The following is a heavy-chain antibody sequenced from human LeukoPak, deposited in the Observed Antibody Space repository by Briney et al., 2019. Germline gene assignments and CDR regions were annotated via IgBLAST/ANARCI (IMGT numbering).Heavy chain of an antibody. V-gene: IGHV3-48*03. CDR1: GFTFSSSE. CDR2: ISTSGSTM. D-gene: IGHD1-26*01. Sequence: GGSLRLSCAASGFTFSSSEMKWVRQAPGKGLEWVSYISTSGSTMYYADSVKGRFTVSRDNAKNSLYLQMNSLRAEDTALYYCARSGYSGRYPAYFDYWGQGTLVAVSS. CDR3: ARSGYSGRYPAYFDY. J-gene: IGHJ4*02.